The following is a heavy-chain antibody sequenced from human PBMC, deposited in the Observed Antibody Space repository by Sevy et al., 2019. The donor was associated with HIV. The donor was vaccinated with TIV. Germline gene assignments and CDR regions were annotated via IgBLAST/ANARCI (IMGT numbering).Heavy chain of an antibody. D-gene: IGHD6-13*01. V-gene: IGHV3-72*01. J-gene: IGHJ4*02. CDR1: GFTFSDHY. Sequence: EGSLRLSCAASGFTFSDHYMDWVRQAPGKGLEWVGRSRKKANSYSTEYAASVKGRFTISRDDSKNSLYLHMNSLKTEDTAVYYCVRLSYTSSWNFDYWGQGTLVTVSS. CDR2: SRKKANSYST. CDR3: VRLSYTSSWNFDY.